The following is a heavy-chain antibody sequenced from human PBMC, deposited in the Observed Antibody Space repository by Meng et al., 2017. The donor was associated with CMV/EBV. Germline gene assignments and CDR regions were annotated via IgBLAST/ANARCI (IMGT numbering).Heavy chain of an antibody. D-gene: IGHD1-26*01. Sequence: QVQLTQWGAGLLKPSGVLACTSDVDGGSFSGYYWSWIRKPPGKGLEWIGESNHSGSTNYSPSLKSRVTISVDTSKNQFSLKLRSVTAADTAVYYCARGVGGWFDPWGQGTLVTVS. CDR2: SNHSGST. CDR3: ARGVGGWFDP. J-gene: IGHJ5*02. V-gene: IGHV4-34*01. CDR1: GGSFSGYY.